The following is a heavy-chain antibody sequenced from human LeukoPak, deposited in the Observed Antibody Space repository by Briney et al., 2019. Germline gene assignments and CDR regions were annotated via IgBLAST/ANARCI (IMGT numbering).Heavy chain of an antibody. CDR3: ARDGVDYYGSGKRYYFDY. Sequence: GRSLRLSCAASGFTFSSYAMHWVRQAPGKGLEWVAVISYDGSNKYYADSVKGRFTISRDNSKSTLYLQMNSLRAEDTAVYYCARDGVDYYGSGKRYYFDYWGQGTLVTVSS. J-gene: IGHJ4*02. CDR2: ISYDGSNK. D-gene: IGHD3-10*01. CDR1: GFTFSSYA. V-gene: IGHV3-30*04.